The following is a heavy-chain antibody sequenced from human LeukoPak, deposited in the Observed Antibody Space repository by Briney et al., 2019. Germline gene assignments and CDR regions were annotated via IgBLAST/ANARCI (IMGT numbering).Heavy chain of an antibody. CDR3: ARRLNDYTFDY. Sequence: GASVKVSCKASGYTFTGYNMHWVRQAPGQGLEWMGWINPNNGGTIYAQKFRGRVTMTRDTSVSTAYMELSSLRSDDTAVYYCARRLNDYTFDYWGQGTLVTVSS. V-gene: IGHV1-2*02. CDR1: GYTFTGYN. CDR2: INPNNGGT. J-gene: IGHJ4*02. D-gene: IGHD4-11*01.